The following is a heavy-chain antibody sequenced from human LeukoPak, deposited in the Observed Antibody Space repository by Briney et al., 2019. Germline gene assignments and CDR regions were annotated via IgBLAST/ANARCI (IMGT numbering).Heavy chain of an antibody. Sequence: PSETLSLTCTVSGGSISTYYWSWIRQPPGKGLEWIGEINHSGSTNYNPSLKSRVTISVDTSKNQFSLKLSSVTAADTAVYYCARAGVVIPDDAFDIWGQGTMVTVSS. D-gene: IGHD3-3*01. V-gene: IGHV4-34*01. CDR2: INHSGST. J-gene: IGHJ3*02. CDR1: GGSISTYY. CDR3: ARAGVVIPDDAFDI.